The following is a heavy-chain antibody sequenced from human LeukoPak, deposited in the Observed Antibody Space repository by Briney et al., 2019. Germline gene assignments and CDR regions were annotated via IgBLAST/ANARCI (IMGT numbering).Heavy chain of an antibody. CDR2: IKQDGSEK. J-gene: IGHJ4*02. CDR3: ARGPNSNWSGLDF. Sequence: PGGSLRLSCAASGFTFSSYWMSWVRQAPGKGLEWVASIKQDGSEKYYVDSVKGRFTISRDNAKNSLYLQVNNLRAEDTAVYYCARGPNSNWSGLDFWGQGTLLTVSS. D-gene: IGHD6-6*01. CDR1: GFTFSSYW. V-gene: IGHV3-7*01.